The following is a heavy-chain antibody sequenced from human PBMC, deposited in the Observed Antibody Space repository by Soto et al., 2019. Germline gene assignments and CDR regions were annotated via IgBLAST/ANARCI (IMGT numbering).Heavy chain of an antibody. CDR3: ARLQAAAGDNDLTFDP. J-gene: IGHJ5*02. CDR2: IYPGDSDT. CDR1: GYSFTSYW. Sequence: PGESLKISCKGSGYSFTSYWIGWVRQMPGKGLEWMGIIYPGDSDTRYSPSFQGHVTISADKSISTAYLQWSSLKASDTAMYYCARLQAAAGDNDLTFDPWGQGTLVTVSS. D-gene: IGHD6-13*01. V-gene: IGHV5-51*01.